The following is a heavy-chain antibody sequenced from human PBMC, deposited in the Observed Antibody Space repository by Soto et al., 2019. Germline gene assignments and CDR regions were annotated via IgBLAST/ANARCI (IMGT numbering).Heavy chain of an antibody. J-gene: IGHJ4*02. Sequence: GGSLRLSCAASGFTFSSYAMHWVRQAPGKGLEWVAVISYDGSNKYYADSVKGRFTISRDNSKNTLYLQMNSLRAEDTAVYYCAGDNDRRGYSYGDYWGQGTLVTVSS. CDR3: AGDNDRRGYSYGDY. CDR2: ISYDGSNK. D-gene: IGHD5-18*01. V-gene: IGHV3-30*04. CDR1: GFTFSSYA.